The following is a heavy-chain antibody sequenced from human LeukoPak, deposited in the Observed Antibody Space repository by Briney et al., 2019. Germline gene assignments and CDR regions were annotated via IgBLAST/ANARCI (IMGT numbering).Heavy chain of an antibody. CDR2: INNDGSNI. J-gene: IGHJ4*02. V-gene: IGHV3-74*01. Sequence: GGSLRLSCAASGFAFSAYWMHWVRRAPGRGLVWVSRINNDGSNIIYADSVKGRFTISRDNAKNTLYLQMNSLRAEDTAVYYCAKDRGYSGYDHIDYWGQGTLVTVSS. CDR3: AKDRGYSGYDHIDY. D-gene: IGHD5-12*01. CDR1: GFAFSAYW.